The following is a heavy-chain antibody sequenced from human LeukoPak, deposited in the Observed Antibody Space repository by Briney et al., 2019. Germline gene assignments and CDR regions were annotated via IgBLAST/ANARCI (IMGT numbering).Heavy chain of an antibody. CDR3: ASGSYYFDY. J-gene: IGHJ4*02. V-gene: IGHV4-39*01. D-gene: IGHD1-26*01. CDR2: IFYSGST. Sequence: SETLSLTCTVSGGSISSSNYYWGWIRQPPGKGLEWIGNIFYSGSTHYNPSLKSRVTISVDTSKNQFSLKLNSVTAADTAVYHCASGSYYFDYWGQGTLVTVSS. CDR1: GGSISSSNYY.